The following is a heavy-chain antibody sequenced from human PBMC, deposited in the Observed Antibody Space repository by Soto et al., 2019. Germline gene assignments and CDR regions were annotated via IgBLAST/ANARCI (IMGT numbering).Heavy chain of an antibody. CDR3: AKDPEGGCVGSSFFDY. J-gene: IGHJ4*02. V-gene: IGHV3-30*18. CDR1: GFTFSSYG. D-gene: IGHD6-6*01. CDR2: ISYDGSNK. Sequence: QVQLVESGGGVVQPGRSLRLSCAASGFTFSSYGMHWVRQAPGKGLEWVAVISYDGSNKYYADSVKGRFTISRDNSKNTLYLQMNSLRAEDTAVYYCAKDPEGGCVGSSFFDYWGQGTLVTVSS.